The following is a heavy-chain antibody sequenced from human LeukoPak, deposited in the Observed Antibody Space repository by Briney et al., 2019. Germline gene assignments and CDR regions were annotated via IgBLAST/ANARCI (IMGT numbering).Heavy chain of an antibody. V-gene: IGHV3-74*01. CDR2: IDGDGRIT. D-gene: IGHD1-1*01. CDR3: ARDSPRTGP. CDR1: GFTFSSYW. J-gene: IGHJ5*02. Sequence: GGSLRLSCAASGFTFSSYWMHWVRQAPGQGLVWVSHIDGDGRITNYGDSVKGRFTISRDNSKNTLYLQMNSLRAEDTAVYYCARDSPRTGPWGQGILVTVSS.